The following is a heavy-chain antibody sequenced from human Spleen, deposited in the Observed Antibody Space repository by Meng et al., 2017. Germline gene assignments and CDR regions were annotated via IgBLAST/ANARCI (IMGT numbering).Heavy chain of an antibody. J-gene: IGHJ4*02. CDR3: ARIRRITMVRGVTNDY. D-gene: IGHD3-10*01. Sequence: QGQLLQSGDEVKKPGASVKVSCKASGYTFTGYYMHWVRQAPGQGLEWMGRINPNSGGTNYAQKFQGRVTMTRDTSISTAYMELSRLRSDDTAVYYCARIRRITMVRGVTNDYWGQGTLVTVSS. CDR2: INPNSGGT. V-gene: IGHV1-2*06. CDR1: GYTFTGYY.